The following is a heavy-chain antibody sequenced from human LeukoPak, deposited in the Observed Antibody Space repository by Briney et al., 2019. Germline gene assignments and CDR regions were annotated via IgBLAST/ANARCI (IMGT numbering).Heavy chain of an antibody. CDR3: ASLYYYDSSGPYDAFDI. CDR2: ISSKSSYI. V-gene: IGHV3-21*06. CDR1: GFTFSSYS. J-gene: IGHJ3*02. Sequence: GGSLRLSCAASGFTFSSYSMNWVRQAPGKGLEWVSSISSKSSYIYYADSVKGRFTISRDNAKNSLYLQMNSLRAEDTAVYYCASLYYYDSSGPYDAFDIWGQGTMVTVSS. D-gene: IGHD3-22*01.